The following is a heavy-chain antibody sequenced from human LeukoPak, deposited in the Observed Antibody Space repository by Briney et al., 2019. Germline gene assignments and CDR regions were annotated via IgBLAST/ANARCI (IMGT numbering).Heavy chain of an antibody. V-gene: IGHV3-30*03. D-gene: IGHD6-13*01. CDR1: GFTFNNYG. Sequence: GGSLRLSCAASGFTFNNYGMHWVRQAPGKGLEWVAVISYDGRNIHYPDSVKGRFTISRDNSKNTLFLQMNSLRAEDTAVYYCARGGYSSSWYHFDYWGQGTLVTVSS. CDR3: ARGGYSSSWYHFDY. J-gene: IGHJ4*02. CDR2: ISYDGRNI.